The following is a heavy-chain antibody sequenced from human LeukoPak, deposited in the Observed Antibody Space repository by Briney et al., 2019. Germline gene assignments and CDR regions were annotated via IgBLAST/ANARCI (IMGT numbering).Heavy chain of an antibody. CDR1: GFTFSSYA. CDR2: ISYDGSNK. D-gene: IGHD1-1*01. J-gene: IGHJ4*02. V-gene: IGHV3-30*18. CDR3: AKVGDNWDFDY. Sequence: GGSLRLSCAASGFTFSSYAMHWVRQAPGKGLEWVALISYDGSNKYYADSVKGRITISRDNSKNTLYLQMNSLRAEDTAVYYCAKVGDNWDFDYWGQGTLVIVSS.